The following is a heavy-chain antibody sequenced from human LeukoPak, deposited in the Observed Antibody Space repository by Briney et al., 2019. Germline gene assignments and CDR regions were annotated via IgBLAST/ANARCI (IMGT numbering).Heavy chain of an antibody. V-gene: IGHV1-24*01. J-gene: IGHJ4*02. Sequence: ASVKVSCKVSGYTLTELSMHWVRQAPGKGLEWMGDFDPEDGETIYAQKFQGRVTITTDESTSTAYMELSSLRSEDTAVYYCARAVSGRQDWGQGTLVTVSS. D-gene: IGHD3-10*01. CDR2: FDPEDGET. CDR1: GYTLTELS. CDR3: ARAVSGRQD.